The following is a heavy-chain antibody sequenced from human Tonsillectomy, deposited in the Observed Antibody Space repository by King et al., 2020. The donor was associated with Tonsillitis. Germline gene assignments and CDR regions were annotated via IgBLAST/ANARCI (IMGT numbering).Heavy chain of an antibody. CDR2: IKQDGSEE. Sequence: EVQLVESGGGLVQPGGSLRLSCAASGFSFSNYWMNWIRQAPGKGLEWVATIKQDGSEEYYVDSVKGRFTISRDNVKNSLNLQLNSLRAEDTAVYYCARGTSSPGLDYWGQGTLVTVSS. V-gene: IGHV3-7*01. D-gene: IGHD2-8*01. CDR3: ARGTSSPGLDY. J-gene: IGHJ4*02. CDR1: GFSFSNYW.